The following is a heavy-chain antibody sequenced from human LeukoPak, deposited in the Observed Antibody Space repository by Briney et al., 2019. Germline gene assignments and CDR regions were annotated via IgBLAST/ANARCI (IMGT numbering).Heavy chain of an antibody. V-gene: IGHV1-46*01. CDR1: GYTFTSNY. CDR3: ARDQEGFDY. J-gene: IGHJ4*02. Sequence: GASVKVSCKASGYTFTSNYIHWVRQAPGQGLEWMGMIYPRDGSTSYAQKFQGRVTVTRDTSTSTVHMELSGLRSEDTAVYYCARDQEGFDYWGQGTWSPSP. CDR2: IYPRDGST.